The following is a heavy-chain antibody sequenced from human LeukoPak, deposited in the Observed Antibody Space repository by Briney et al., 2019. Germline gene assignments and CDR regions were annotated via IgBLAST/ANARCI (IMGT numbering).Heavy chain of an antibody. CDR2: IYYSGST. D-gene: IGHD2-2*01. CDR1: GGSISSYY. CDR3: ARHDPPRYCSSTSCYGAGAFDI. Sequence: PSGTLSLTCTVSGGSISSYYWSWIRQPPGKGLEWIGYIYYSGSTNYNPSLKSRVTISVDTSKNQFSLKLSSVTAADTAVYYCARHDPPRYCSSTSCYGAGAFDIWGQGTMVTVSS. V-gene: IGHV4-59*08. J-gene: IGHJ3*02.